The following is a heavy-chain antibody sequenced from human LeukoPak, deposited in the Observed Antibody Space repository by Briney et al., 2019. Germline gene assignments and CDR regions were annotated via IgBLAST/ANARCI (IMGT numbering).Heavy chain of an antibody. D-gene: IGHD1-26*01. V-gene: IGHV4-61*02. Sequence: PSQTLSLTCTVSGGSISSGSYYWSWIRQPAGKGLEWIGRIYTSGSTNYNPSLKSRVTMSVDKSKNQFSLKLSSVTAADTAVYLCAREIFSGTYGDGKYFDLWGRGTLVTVSS. CDR2: IYTSGST. CDR3: AREIFSGTYGDGKYFDL. J-gene: IGHJ2*01. CDR1: GGSISSGSYY.